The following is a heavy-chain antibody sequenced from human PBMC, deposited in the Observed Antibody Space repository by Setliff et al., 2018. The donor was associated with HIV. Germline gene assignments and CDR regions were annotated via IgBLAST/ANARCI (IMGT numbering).Heavy chain of an antibody. V-gene: IGHV4-31*03. CDR3: AMAVADRGVYYLDY. Sequence: SETLSLTCIVSGASISSGGYYWSWVRQHPGKGLEWIGYIYYSGSAYYNPSLRNRIDISVDASTNQFSLKLTSVTAGDTAVYYCAMAVADRGVYYLDYWGQGTLVTVSS. CDR2: IYYSGSA. D-gene: IGHD6-19*01. J-gene: IGHJ4*01. CDR1: GASISSGGYY.